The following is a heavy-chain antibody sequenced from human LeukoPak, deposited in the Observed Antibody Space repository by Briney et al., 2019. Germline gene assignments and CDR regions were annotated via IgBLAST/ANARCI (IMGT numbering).Heavy chain of an antibody. CDR2: INANRGGT. Sequence: ASVKVSCKASGYTFTDYYMHWVRQAPGQGLEWMGWINANRGGTNYAQRFQGRVTMTRDTSITTAYMELSRLKSDDTAVYYCARRYCGSTSCYYFDYWGQGTLVTVSS. J-gene: IGHJ4*02. CDR3: ARRYCGSTSCYYFDY. CDR1: GYTFTDYY. D-gene: IGHD2-2*01. V-gene: IGHV1-2*02.